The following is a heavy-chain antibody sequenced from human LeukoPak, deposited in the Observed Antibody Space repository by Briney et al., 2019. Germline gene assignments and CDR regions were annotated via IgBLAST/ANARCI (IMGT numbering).Heavy chain of an antibody. CDR3: AKDRGYCSGGSCYFGYYFDY. V-gene: IGHV3-33*06. CDR2: IWYDGSNK. J-gene: IGHJ4*02. Sequence: PGGSLRLSCAASGFTFSSYGMHWVRQAPSKGLEWVAVIWYDGSNKYYADSVKGRFTISRDNSKSTLYLQMNSLRAEDTAVYYCAKDRGYCSGGSCYFGYYFDYWGQGTLVTVSS. D-gene: IGHD2-15*01. CDR1: GFTFSSYG.